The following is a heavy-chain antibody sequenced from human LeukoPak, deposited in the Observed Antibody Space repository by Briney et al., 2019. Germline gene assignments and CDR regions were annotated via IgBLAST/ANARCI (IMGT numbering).Heavy chain of an antibody. V-gene: IGHV4-59*08. Sequence: SETLSLTCTVSGASISSFYWSWIRQPPGKGLEWIGFVYDSGSIKYNPSLRSRVTISVDTSKNQFSLNLSSATAADTAVYYCTRHGPRRCSGGSCSKGYFDYWGQGTLVTVSS. CDR3: TRHGPRRCSGGSCSKGYFDY. D-gene: IGHD2-15*01. CDR1: GASISSFY. J-gene: IGHJ4*02. CDR2: VYDSGSI.